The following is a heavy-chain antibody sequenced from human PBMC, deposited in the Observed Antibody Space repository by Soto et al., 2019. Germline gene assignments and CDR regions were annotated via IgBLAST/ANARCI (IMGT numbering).Heavy chain of an antibody. V-gene: IGHV3-23*01. CDR2: ISVNSDAI. J-gene: IGHJ6*02. Sequence: GGSLRLSCAASGFTFSSYPMTWVRQAPGKGLEWVSSISVNSDAIFYADSVKGRFTISRDNSRTTLYLQMNSLRAEDMAIYYCARILYSSQRDGVDVWGQGTTVTVSS. D-gene: IGHD2-8*01. CDR3: ARILYSSQRDGVDV. CDR1: GFTFSSYP.